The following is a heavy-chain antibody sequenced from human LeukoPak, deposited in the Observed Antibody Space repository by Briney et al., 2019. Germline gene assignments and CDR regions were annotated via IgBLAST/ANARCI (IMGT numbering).Heavy chain of an antibody. J-gene: IGHJ4*02. D-gene: IGHD3-3*02. CDR3: ARDSWALSADC. CDR1: GGSVSSGSYY. V-gene: IGHV4-61*01. CDR2: IYYSGST. Sequence: SETLPLTCSVSGGSVSSGSYYWSWIRQAPGRGLEWIGYIYYSGSTNYNPSLKSRVTISVDTSKNQFSLKLSSVTAADTAVYYCARDSWALSADCWGQGSLVTVSS.